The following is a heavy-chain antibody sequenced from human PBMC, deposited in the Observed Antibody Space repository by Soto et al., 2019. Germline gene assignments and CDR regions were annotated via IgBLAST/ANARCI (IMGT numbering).Heavy chain of an antibody. Sequence: TLSLTCTVSGGSISSGGYYWSWIRQHPGKGLEWIGYIYYSGSTYYNPSLKSRVTISVDTSKNQFSLKLSSVTAADTAVYYCARGFPDYYDSRNGFAFDIWGQGTMVT. CDR2: IYYSGST. V-gene: IGHV4-31*03. CDR1: GGSISSGGYY. CDR3: ARGFPDYYDSRNGFAFDI. J-gene: IGHJ3*02. D-gene: IGHD3-22*01.